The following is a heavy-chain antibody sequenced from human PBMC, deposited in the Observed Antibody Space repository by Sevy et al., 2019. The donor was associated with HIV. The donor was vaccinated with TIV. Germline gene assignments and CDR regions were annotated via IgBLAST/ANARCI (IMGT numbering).Heavy chain of an antibody. CDR2: IYYSGST. J-gene: IGHJ5*02. Sequence: SETLSLTCTVSGGSVSSGSYYWSWIRQPPGKGLEWIGYIYYSGSTNYNPSLKSRVTISVDTSKNQFSLKLSSVTAADAAVYYCARDAGGAVAGTNWFDPWGQGTLVTVSS. CDR3: ARDAGGAVAGTNWFDP. D-gene: IGHD6-19*01. CDR1: GGSVSSGSYY. V-gene: IGHV4-61*01.